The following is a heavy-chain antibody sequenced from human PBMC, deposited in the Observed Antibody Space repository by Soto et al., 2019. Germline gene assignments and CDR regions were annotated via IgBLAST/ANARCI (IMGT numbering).Heavy chain of an antibody. D-gene: IGHD3-22*01. Sequence: SVTVSCKASVYTFTSYDISWVRQAPGQGLEWMGGIIPIFGTANYAQKFQGRVTITADESTSTAYMELSSLRSEDTAVYYCAQRYYDSSGYYPFDYWGQGTLVTVSS. V-gene: IGHV1-69*01. J-gene: IGHJ4*02. CDR3: AQRYYDSSGYYPFDY. CDR2: IIPIFGTA. CDR1: VYTFTSYD.